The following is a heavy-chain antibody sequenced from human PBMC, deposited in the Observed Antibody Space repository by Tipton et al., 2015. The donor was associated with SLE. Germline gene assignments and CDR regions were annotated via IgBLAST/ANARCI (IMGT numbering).Heavy chain of an antibody. D-gene: IGHD3-3*01. J-gene: IGHJ5*02. CDR3: ARGTTFDFWSGSWFDP. V-gene: IGHV4-59*01. CDR1: GGSFSGYY. CDR2: IYYSGST. Sequence: TLSLTCAVYGGSFSGYYWSWIRQHPGKGLEWIGYIYYSGSTNYNPSLKSRVTISVDTSKNQFSLKLSSVTAADTAVYYCARGTTFDFWSGSWFDPWGQGTLVTVSS.